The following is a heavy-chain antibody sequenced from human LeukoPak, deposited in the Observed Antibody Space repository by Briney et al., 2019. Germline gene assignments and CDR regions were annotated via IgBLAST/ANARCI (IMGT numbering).Heavy chain of an antibody. CDR1: GFTFSSYA. V-gene: IGHV3-30*04. CDR2: ISYDGSNK. D-gene: IGHD4-17*01. J-gene: IGHJ2*01. Sequence: PGGSLRLSCAASGFTFSSYAMHWVRQAPGKGLEWVAVISYDGSNKYYADSVKGRFTISRDNSKNTLYLQMNSLRAEDTAVYYCARDYDYGDYGYFDLWGRGTLVTVSS. CDR3: ARDYDYGDYGYFDL.